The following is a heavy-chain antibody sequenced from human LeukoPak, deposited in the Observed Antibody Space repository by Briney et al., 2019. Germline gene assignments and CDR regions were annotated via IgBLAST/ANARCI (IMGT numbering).Heavy chain of an antibody. CDR3: ARDLPYCSGGSCLFDH. D-gene: IGHD2-15*01. CDR2: INSRISYI. V-gene: IGHV3-21*01. CDR1: GFTFSTYT. J-gene: IGHJ4*02. Sequence: GGSLRLSCTASGFTFSTYTMNWVRQAPGKGLEWVSSINSRISYIYYADSVKGRFTISRDNAKNSLYLQMNSLRAEDTAVYYCARDLPYCSGGSCLFDHWGQGSLVTVSS.